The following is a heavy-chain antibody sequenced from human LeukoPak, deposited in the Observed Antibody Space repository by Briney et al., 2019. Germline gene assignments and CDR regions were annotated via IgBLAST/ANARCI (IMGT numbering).Heavy chain of an antibody. V-gene: IGHV4-30-2*01. Sequence: SQTLSLTCAVSGGSISSGGYYWSWIRQPPGKGLEWNGYIYHSGSTYYNPSLKSRVTISVDRSKNQFSLKLSSVTAADTAVYYCAKDHCSSTSCQAAFDIWGQGTMVTVSS. J-gene: IGHJ3*02. CDR1: GGSISSGGYY. D-gene: IGHD2-2*01. CDR2: IYHSGST. CDR3: AKDHCSSTSCQAAFDI.